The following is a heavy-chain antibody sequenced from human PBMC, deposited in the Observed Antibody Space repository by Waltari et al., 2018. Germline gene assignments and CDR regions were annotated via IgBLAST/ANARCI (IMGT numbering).Heavy chain of an antibody. Sequence: HLQLQESGPGLVKPSATLSLPCTVSGGSISPSYNWGWIRQHPGKGLEWMGNTQYRGSTFYNPSLESRVTISLDTWKNQFSLRLSSVGAADTAVYFCGRIAFGDEGGYFQYWGQGTLVTVSS. D-gene: IGHD4-17*01. CDR1: GGSISPSYN. J-gene: IGHJ1*01. V-gene: IGHV4-39*01. CDR3: GRIAFGDEGGYFQY. CDR2: TQYRGST.